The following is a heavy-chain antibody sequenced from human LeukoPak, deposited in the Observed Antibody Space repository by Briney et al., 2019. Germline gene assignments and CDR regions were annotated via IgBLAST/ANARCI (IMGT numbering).Heavy chain of an antibody. CDR2: IYHNGNT. V-gene: IGHV4-4*02. CDR1: AGSISTSDW. Sequence: SETLSLTCAVSAGSISTSDWWTWVRQPPGKGLEWIGEIYHNGNTNYNPSLKSRVTISVDKSTNQFSLRLTSVTAADTAVYYCARAEVGPYCSSPSCYAHYYYSYMDVRGKGTTVIVSS. J-gene: IGHJ6*03. CDR3: ARAEVGPYCSSPSCYAHYYYSYMDV. D-gene: IGHD2-2*01.